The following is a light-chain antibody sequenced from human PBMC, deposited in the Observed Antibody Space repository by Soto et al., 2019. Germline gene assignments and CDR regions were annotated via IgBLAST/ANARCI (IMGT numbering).Light chain of an antibody. CDR3: QQYNNWWT. CDR2: GAS. V-gene: IGKV3-15*01. J-gene: IGKJ1*01. CDR1: QSVSSN. Sequence: EIVMTQSPATLAVSPWERATLSCIASQSVSSNLAWYQQKPGQAPRLLIYGASTRAAGIPARFSGSGSGTEFTLTISSLQSEDFAVYYCQQYNNWWTFGQGTKVDIK.